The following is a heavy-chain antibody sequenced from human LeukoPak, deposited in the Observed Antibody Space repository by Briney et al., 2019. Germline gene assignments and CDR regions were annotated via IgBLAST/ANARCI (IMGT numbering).Heavy chain of an antibody. J-gene: IGHJ4*02. D-gene: IGHD3-3*01. Sequence: GGSLRLSCAASGFTFSSSWMHCVCQAPEKGLEGVADIKCDGSEKYYVDSVKGRFTISRDNAKNSLYLQMNSLRAEDTALYYCARGQPANFWSGYQYYFDYWGQGTLVTVSS. CDR1: GFTFSSSW. CDR3: ARGQPANFWSGYQYYFDY. V-gene: IGHV3-52*01. CDR2: IKCDGSEK.